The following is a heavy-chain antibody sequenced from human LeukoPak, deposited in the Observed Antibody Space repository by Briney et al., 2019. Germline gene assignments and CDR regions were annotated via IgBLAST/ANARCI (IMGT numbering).Heavy chain of an antibody. Sequence: GGSLRLSCAASGFTHSSNYMSLVRRAPGKGLEWVSVIYSGGSTYYADSVKGRFTISRHNSKNTLYLQMNSLRAEDTAVYYCARGGVTAISSFDYWGQGTLVTVSS. CDR1: GFTHSSNY. CDR3: ARGGVTAISSFDY. D-gene: IGHD2-21*02. J-gene: IGHJ4*02. CDR2: IYSGGST. V-gene: IGHV3-53*04.